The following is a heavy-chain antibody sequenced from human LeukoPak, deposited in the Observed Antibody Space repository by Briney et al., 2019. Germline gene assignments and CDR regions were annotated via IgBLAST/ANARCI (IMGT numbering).Heavy chain of an antibody. J-gene: IGHJ4*02. V-gene: IGHV1-46*01. D-gene: IGHD6-19*01. Sequence: ASVTVSCKASGYTFTSYNMHWVRQAPGQGLEWMGIIDPSTGDTSYPQTFQGRVTMTRDTSTSTVYMELSSLRSEDTAVYNCARDSSAWSVDFWGQGTLVTVSS. CDR3: ARDSSAWSVDF. CDR2: IDPSTGDT. CDR1: GYTFTSYN.